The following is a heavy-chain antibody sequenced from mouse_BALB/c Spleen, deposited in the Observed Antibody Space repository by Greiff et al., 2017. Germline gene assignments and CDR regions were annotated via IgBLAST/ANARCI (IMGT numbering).Heavy chain of an antibody. CDR1: GYSITRGYY. Sequence: EVKLQESGPGLVTPSQSLSLTCSVTGYSITRGYYWNWIRQFPGNKLEWMGYISYDGSNNYNPSLNNRISITRNTSQNQFFLKLNSVTTAETATYYCAIGGDYGRVYWYFDVWGAGTTVTVSS. D-gene: IGHD2-4*01. J-gene: IGHJ1*01. CDR3: AIGGDYGRVYWYFDV. CDR2: ISYDGSN. V-gene: IGHV3-6*02.